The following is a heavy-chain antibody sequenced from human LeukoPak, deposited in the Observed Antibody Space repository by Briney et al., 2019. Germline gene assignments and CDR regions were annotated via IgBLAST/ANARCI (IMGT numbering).Heavy chain of an antibody. D-gene: IGHD4-11*01. CDR3: ARDTRGDYSNYYFDY. J-gene: IGHJ4*02. V-gene: IGHV1-2*02. Sequence: ASVKVSCKASGYTFTGYYMHWVRQAHGQGLEWMGWINPNSGGTNYAQKFQGRVTMTRDTSISTAYMELSRLRSDDTAVYYCARDTRGDYSNYYFDYWGQGTLVTVSS. CDR2: INPNSGGT. CDR1: GYTFTGYY.